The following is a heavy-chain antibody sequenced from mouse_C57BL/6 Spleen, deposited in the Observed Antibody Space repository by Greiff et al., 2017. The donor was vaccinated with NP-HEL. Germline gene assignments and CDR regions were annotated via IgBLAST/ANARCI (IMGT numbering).Heavy chain of an antibody. CDR3: ARGVTGTLDY. D-gene: IGHD4-1*01. V-gene: IGHV1-61*01. CDR2: IYPSDSET. J-gene: IGHJ2*01. CDR1: GYTFTSYW. Sequence: VQLQQPGAELVRPGSSVKLSCKASGYTFTSYWMDWVKQRPGQGLEWIGNIYPSDSETHYNQKFKDKATLTVDKSSSTAYMQLSSLTSEDSAVYYCARGVTGTLDYWGQGTTLTVSS.